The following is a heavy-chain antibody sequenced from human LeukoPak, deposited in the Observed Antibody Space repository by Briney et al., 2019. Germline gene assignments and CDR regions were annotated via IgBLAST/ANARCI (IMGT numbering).Heavy chain of an antibody. CDR2: MSYDGGDK. D-gene: IGHD2-2*01. Sequence: PGRSLRLSCAASGFAFSTYAMHWVRQAPGKGLEWLAFMSYDGGDKYYAESVKGRFTISRDNSKNTLYLQMNSLRADDTAVYYFARDRPNSYQPGGYWGQGTLVTVSS. CDR1: GFAFSTYA. CDR3: ARDRPNSYQPGGY. V-gene: IGHV3-30*04. J-gene: IGHJ4*02.